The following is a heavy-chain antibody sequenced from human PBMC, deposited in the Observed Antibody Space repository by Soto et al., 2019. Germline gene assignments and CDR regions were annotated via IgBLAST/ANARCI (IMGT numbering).Heavy chain of an antibody. CDR2: INSDGSNI. CDR3: GRAADYGPYTALDP. CDR1: GFTFSSYW. V-gene: IGHV3-74*01. Sequence: GGSLRLSCVVSGFTFSSYWMHWVRQAPGKGLVWVSRINSDGSNISYADSVKGRFTISRDNAKNTLYLQMNSLRAEDTAVYYCGRAADYGPYTALDPWGQGTRVTVSS. D-gene: IGHD4-17*01. J-gene: IGHJ5*02.